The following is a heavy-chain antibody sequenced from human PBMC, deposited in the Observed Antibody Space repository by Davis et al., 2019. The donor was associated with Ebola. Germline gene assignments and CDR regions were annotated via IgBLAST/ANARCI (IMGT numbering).Heavy chain of an antibody. D-gene: IGHD6-19*01. J-gene: IGHJ6*04. Sequence: GESLKISCAASGFIFSHYWMSWVRQAPGKGLEWVANIKQDGSEKYYVDSVKGRFTISRDNAKNSLYLQMNSLRAEDTAVYYCARDAGIAVAGMYYGMDVWGKGTTVTVSS. CDR3: ARDAGIAVAGMYYGMDV. CDR1: GFIFSHYW. CDR2: IKQDGSEK. V-gene: IGHV3-7*01.